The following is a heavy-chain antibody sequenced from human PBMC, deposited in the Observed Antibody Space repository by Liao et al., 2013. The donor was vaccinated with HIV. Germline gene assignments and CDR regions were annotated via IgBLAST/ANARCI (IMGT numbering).Heavy chain of an antibody. V-gene: IGHV4-59*08. CDR1: GGSISSYY. Sequence: QVQLQESGPGLVKPSETLSLTCTVSGGSISSYYWSWIRQPPGKEPEWIGHVYYSGSTSYNPSLKSRVTISVDTSKDQFSLRLSPVTAADTAVYYCASTHYDFLTGYYLPYWGQGTLVTVSS. J-gene: IGHJ4*02. CDR3: ASTHYDFLTGYYLPY. D-gene: IGHD3-9*01. CDR2: VYYSGST.